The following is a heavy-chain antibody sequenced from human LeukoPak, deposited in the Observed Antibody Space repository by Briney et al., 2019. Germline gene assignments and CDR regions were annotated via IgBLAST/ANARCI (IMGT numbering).Heavy chain of an antibody. V-gene: IGHV3-11*01. CDR1: GFTFTDYY. CDR3: ATDGAGFDT. J-gene: IGHJ5*02. Sequence: GGSLRLSCAASGFTFTDYYMSCIPQAPGHGLEWLSYINICGTNTPYADSVKGRVTISRDNAKKTPYLEMNNLRGEDTAVYYCATDGAGFDTWGQGVLVTVSS. CDR2: INICGTNT.